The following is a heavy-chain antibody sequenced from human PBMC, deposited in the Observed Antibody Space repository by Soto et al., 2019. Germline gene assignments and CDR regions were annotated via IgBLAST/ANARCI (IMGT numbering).Heavy chain of an antibody. CDR1: GASVNNGGHY. CDR3: ARGGGPYDSRAYYFDS. CDR2: IFYSRNT. Sequence: QVHLQESGPGLVKPSETLSLTCTVSGASVNNGGHYWSWIRQPPGKGLEWLGYIFYSRNTYYNLALQRRVSISVAVSKNQFSLRVPSVTGVDTATSCCARGGGPYDSRAYYFDSLGQGALVTVSS. D-gene: IGHD3-22*01. J-gene: IGHJ4*02. V-gene: IGHV4-61*08.